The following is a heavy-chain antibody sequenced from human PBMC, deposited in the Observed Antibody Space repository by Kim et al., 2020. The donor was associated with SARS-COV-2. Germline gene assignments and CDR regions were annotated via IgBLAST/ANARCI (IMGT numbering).Heavy chain of an antibody. Sequence: SQTLSLTCTVSGGSVSSGSYYWSWIRQPPGKGLEWLGYIYYSGSTNYNPSLKSRVTISVDTSKNQFSLKLSSVTAADTAVYYCARTTVVVTAIEWAYYYYYGMDVWGQGTTVTVSS. J-gene: IGHJ6*02. CDR2: IYYSGST. CDR1: GGSVSSGSYY. V-gene: IGHV4-61*01. CDR3: ARTTVVVTAIEWAYYYYYGMDV. D-gene: IGHD2-21*02.